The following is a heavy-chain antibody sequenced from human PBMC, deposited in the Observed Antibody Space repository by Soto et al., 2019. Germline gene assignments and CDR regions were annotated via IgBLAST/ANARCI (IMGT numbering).Heavy chain of an antibody. CDR2: IIPIFGTA. CDR3: ARGTTAREPTYYYSVMDV. CDR1: GGTFSSYA. Sequence: QVQLVQSGAEVKKPGSSVKVSCKASGGTFSSYAISWVRQAPGQGREWMGGIIPIFGTANYAQKFQGRVTITADESTSTAYMELSSLRSDDTAVYYCARGTTAREPTYYYSVMDVWGQGTTVTVSS. D-gene: IGHD4-4*01. J-gene: IGHJ6*02. V-gene: IGHV1-69*01.